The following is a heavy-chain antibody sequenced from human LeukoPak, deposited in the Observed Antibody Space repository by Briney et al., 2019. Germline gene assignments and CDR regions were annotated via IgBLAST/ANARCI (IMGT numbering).Heavy chain of an antibody. D-gene: IGHD3-22*01. Sequence: PSETLSLTCTVSGGSISSGSYYWSWIRQPAGKGLEWIGRIYTSGSTNYNPSLKSRVTISVDTSKNQFSLKLSSVTAADTAVYYRARDGSGYYYYYMDVWGKGTTVTVSS. J-gene: IGHJ6*03. CDR3: ARDGSGYYYYYMDV. V-gene: IGHV4-61*02. CDR2: IYTSGST. CDR1: GGSISSGSYY.